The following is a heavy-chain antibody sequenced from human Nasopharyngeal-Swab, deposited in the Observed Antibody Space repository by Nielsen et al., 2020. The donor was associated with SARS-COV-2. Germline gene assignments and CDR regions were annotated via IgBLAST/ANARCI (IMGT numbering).Heavy chain of an antibody. CDR2: IYHSGST. D-gene: IGHD2-8*01. J-gene: IGHJ6*02. Sequence: WIRQPPGKGLEWIGEIYHSGSTNYNPSLKSRVTISVDKPKNQFSLKLSSVTAADTAVYYCARDELMVYYYYGMDVWGQGTTVTVSS. V-gene: IGHV4-4*02. CDR3: ARDELMVYYYYGMDV.